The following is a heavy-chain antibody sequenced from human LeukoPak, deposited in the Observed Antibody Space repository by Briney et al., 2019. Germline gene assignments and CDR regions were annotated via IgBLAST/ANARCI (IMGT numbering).Heavy chain of an antibody. CDR2: INPSGGST. V-gene: IGHV1-46*01. D-gene: IGHD2-2*01. Sequence: ASVKVSCKASGYTFTSYYMHWVRQGPGQGLEWMGIINPSGGSTSYAQKFQGRVTMTRDTSTSTVYMELSSLRSEDTAVYYCARVVGYCSSTSCPTGYWGQGTLVTVSS. CDR1: GYTFTSYY. CDR3: ARVVGYCSSTSCPTGY. J-gene: IGHJ4*02.